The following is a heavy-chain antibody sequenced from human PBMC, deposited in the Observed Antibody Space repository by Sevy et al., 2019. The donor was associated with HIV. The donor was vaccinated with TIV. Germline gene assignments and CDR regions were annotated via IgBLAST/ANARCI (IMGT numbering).Heavy chain of an antibody. CDR1: GFTFTSYT. V-gene: IGHV3-23*01. CDR3: AKRDYSDFDSLSIFDV. J-gene: IGHJ4*02. D-gene: IGHD4-17*01. CDR2: ISVTGGRT. Sequence: GGSLRLSCAASGFTFTSYTMSWVRQAPGKGLEWVSDISVTGGRTYYSDSVKGRFTISRDNSKNTLYLQMSSLRAEDTAVYYCAKRDYSDFDSLSIFDVWGRGTLVTVSS.